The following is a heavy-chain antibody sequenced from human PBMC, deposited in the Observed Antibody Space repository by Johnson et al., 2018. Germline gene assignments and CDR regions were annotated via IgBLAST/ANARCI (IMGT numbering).Heavy chain of an antibody. CDR2: ISWNSGSI. D-gene: IGHD3-22*01. CDR3: ARDKPCYDSSGLRLRGAFDI. V-gene: IGHV3-74*01. Sequence: VQLQESGGGLVQPGGSLRLSCAATGFTFSSYWMHWVRQAPGKGLEWVSGISWNSGSIGYADSMKGRFTISRDNSKNTLYLQMNSRRAEDTAVYYCARDKPCYDSSGLRLRGAFDIWGQGTMVTVSS. J-gene: IGHJ3*02. CDR1: GFTFSSYW.